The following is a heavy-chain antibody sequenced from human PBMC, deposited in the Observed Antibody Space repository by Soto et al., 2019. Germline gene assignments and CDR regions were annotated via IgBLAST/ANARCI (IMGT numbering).Heavy chain of an antibody. CDR1: GFTVSSSY. V-gene: IGHV3-66*01. J-gene: IGHJ4*02. D-gene: IGHD3-3*01. CDR2: IYSGGST. Sequence: EVQLVESGGGLVQPGGSLRLSCAASGFTVSSSYMSWVRQAPGKGLEWVSVIYSGGSTYYADSVKGRFTISRDNSKNTLYLQMNSVRAEDTAVYYCARWWGYDFWIGYSTYFDYWGQGPLVTVSS. CDR3: ARWWGYDFWIGYSTYFDY.